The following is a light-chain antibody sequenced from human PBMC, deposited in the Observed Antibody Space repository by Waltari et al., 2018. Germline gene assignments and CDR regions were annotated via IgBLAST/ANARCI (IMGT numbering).Light chain of an antibody. J-gene: IGKJ1*01. Sequence: IVLTQSPGTLSLYPGGRATLSCRASQSFTRYLAWYQHRPGQAPRLLIYDASTRAAGVADRFSGSGSGTDFSLTISRLEPEDFAVYYCQQYVSLPVTFGQGTRVEIK. CDR3: QQYVSLPVT. CDR1: QSFTRY. CDR2: DAS. V-gene: IGKV3-20*01.